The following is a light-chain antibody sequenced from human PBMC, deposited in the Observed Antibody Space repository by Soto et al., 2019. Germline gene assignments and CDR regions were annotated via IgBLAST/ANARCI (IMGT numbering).Light chain of an antibody. V-gene: IGLV4-69*01. J-gene: IGLJ2*01. CDR1: SGHNTYT. Sequence: QLVLTQSPSASASLGASVKLTCTLTSGHNTYTIAWHQQRPEKGPRYLMRVNSDGSHSKGDGIPDRFSGSSSGAERYLTVSSLQSEDEADYYCQTWGTAIPVVFGGGTQLTVL. CDR3: QTWGTAIPVV. CDR2: VNSDGSH.